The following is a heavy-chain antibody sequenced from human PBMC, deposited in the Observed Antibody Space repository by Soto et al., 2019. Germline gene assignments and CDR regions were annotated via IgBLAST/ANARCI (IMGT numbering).Heavy chain of an antibody. J-gene: IGHJ4*02. V-gene: IGHV4-59*08. CDR3: AGQSVGPYGSGSYFDY. CDR1: GGSISSYY. CDR2: IYYSGST. Sequence: QVQLQESGPGLVKPSETLSLTCTVSGGSISSYYWSWIRQPPGKGLEWIGYIYYSGSTNYNPSLTSRVTISVDTSKNQFSLKLSSVTAADTAVYYCAGQSVGPYGSGSYFDYWGQGTLVTVSS. D-gene: IGHD3-10*01.